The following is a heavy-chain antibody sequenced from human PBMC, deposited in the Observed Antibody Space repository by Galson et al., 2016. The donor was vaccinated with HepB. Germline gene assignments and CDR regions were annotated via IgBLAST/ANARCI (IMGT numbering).Heavy chain of an antibody. CDR2: IWANNGNT. D-gene: IGHD2-8*01. CDR3: AGADIVLMVYAMYGMDV. V-gene: IGHV1-18*04. J-gene: IGHJ6*02. CDR1: GYTFTSYG. Sequence: SVKVSCKASGYTFTSYGITWVRRAPGQGLEWMGWIWANNGNTNYAQKFQGRVTMTTATSTSTAYIGLRSLRSDDTAVYYCAGADIVLMVYAMYGMDVWGQGTTVTVSS.